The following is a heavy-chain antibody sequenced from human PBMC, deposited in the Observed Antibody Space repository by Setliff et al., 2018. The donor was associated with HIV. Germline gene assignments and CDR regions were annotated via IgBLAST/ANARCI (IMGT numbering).Heavy chain of an antibody. J-gene: IGHJ4*02. V-gene: IGHV1-3*01. CDR1: GYTSTNNV. CDR2: IHAGSCDT. Sequence: ASVKVSCKASGYTSTNNVIHWVRQAPGQRLEWMGWIHAGSCDTQYSQKFQGRVTITRDTSASTVYMELSSLRSEDTAMYYCARDHPGIAYWGQGTMVTVSS. CDR3: ARDHPGIAY.